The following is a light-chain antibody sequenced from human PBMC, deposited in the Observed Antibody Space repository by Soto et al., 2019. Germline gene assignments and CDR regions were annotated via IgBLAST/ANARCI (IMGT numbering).Light chain of an antibody. V-gene: IGLV4-69*01. J-gene: IGLJ2*01. CDR3: QTWGTGI. CDR2: LNSDGSH. CDR1: SGHSSYA. Sequence: QPVLTQSPSASASLGASVKLTCTLSSGHSSYAIAWHQQQPEKGPRYLMKLNSDGSHSKGDGIPDRFSGSSSGAERYLTISSLQSEDEADYYGQTWGTGIFGGGTKVTVL.